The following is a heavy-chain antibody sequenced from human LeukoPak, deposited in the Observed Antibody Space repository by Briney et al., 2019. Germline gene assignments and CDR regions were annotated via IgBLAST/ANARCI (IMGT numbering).Heavy chain of an antibody. CDR1: GFTFSSYA. D-gene: IGHD3-16*01. CDR3: AKLGGFGYYFDY. V-gene: IGHV3-23*01. CDR2: ISGSGGST. Sequence: SCAASGFTFSSYAMSWVRQAPGKGLEWVSAISGSGGSTYYADSVKGRFTISRDNSKNTLYLQMNSLRAEDTAVYYCAKLGGFGYYFDYWGQGTLVTVSS. J-gene: IGHJ4*02.